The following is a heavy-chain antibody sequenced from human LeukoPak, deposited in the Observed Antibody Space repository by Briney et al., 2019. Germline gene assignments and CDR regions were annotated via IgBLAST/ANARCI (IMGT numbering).Heavy chain of an antibody. V-gene: IGHV3-23*01. Sequence: GGSLRLSCAASGFAFSSQAMGWVRQAPGKGLEWVSVISDSGSITYYADSVKGRFTISRDNPKNTLFLQMNSLRAEDTAVYYCAKDARRTSGWYFFDYWGQGTLVTVSS. CDR1: GFAFSSQA. D-gene: IGHD6-19*01. CDR2: ISDSGSIT. CDR3: AKDARRTSGWYFFDY. J-gene: IGHJ4*02.